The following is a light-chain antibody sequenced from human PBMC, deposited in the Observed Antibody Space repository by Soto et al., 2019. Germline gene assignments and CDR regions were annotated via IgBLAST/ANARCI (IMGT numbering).Light chain of an antibody. V-gene: IGLV1-51*01. CDR3: GAWDASLSAVV. Sequence: QSVLTQPPSVSAAPGQKVTISCSGGSSNIGVYSVSWYQQFSGTAPKRLIYDNSDRSPGIPDRFSGSKSGTSATLAITGLQTGDEADYYCGAWDASLSAVVFGGGTKLTVL. J-gene: IGLJ2*01. CDR2: DNS. CDR1: SSNIGVYS.